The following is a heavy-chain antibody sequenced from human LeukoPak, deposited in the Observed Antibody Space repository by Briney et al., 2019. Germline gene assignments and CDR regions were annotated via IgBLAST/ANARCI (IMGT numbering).Heavy chain of an antibody. Sequence: SETLSLTCAVYGGSFSCYYWSWIRQRPGKGLEWSGEINHSGSTNYNPSLKSRVTISVDTSKNQFSLKLSSVTAADTAVYYCARGGHYYDSSGYFDYWGQGTLVTVSS. CDR3: ARGGHYYDSSGYFDY. J-gene: IGHJ4*02. CDR2: INHSGST. D-gene: IGHD3-22*01. V-gene: IGHV4-34*01. CDR1: GGSFSCYY.